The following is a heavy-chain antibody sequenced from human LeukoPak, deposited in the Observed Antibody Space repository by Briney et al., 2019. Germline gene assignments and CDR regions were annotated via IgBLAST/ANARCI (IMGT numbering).Heavy chain of an antibody. CDR1: GFTLSDYY. Sequence: GGSLTLSCAPSGFTLSDYYMRWIPNAPGKGLEWVSYISSNRSYTNYADSVKGRFTISRDNAKNSPYLQMNSLRAEDTAVYYCASVGARRGYTYGQYYFDYWGQGTLVTVSS. J-gene: IGHJ4*02. D-gene: IGHD5-18*01. CDR3: ASVGARRGYTYGQYYFDY. V-gene: IGHV3-11*03. CDR2: ISSNRSYT.